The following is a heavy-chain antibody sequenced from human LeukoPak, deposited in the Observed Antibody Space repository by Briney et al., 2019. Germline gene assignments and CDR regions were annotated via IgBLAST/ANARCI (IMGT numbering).Heavy chain of an antibody. CDR1: GVILNNKH. CDR3: ARDSAAAGTLNWFDP. CDR2: IYSATST. Sequence: GALRSSFSAAGVILNNKHMRWGPPGSGEGGGGGVIIYSATSTYYADSVKGRFTISRDNAKNSLYLQMNSLRAEDTAVYYCARDSAAAGTLNWFDPWGQGTLVTVSS. V-gene: IGHV3-53*01. D-gene: IGHD6-13*01. J-gene: IGHJ5*02.